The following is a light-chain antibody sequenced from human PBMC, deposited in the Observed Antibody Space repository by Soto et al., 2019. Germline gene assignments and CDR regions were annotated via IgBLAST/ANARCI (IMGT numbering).Light chain of an antibody. CDR2: GAS. Sequence: IVMTQSPATLSVSPGERAALSCRASQSVSSNLAWYQQKPGQAPRLLIYGASARATNIPARFSGSGSGTEFTLTISSLQSEDFAVYYCQQYNDWPLLFGQGTKVEIK. J-gene: IGKJ2*01. CDR3: QQYNDWPLL. CDR1: QSVSSN. V-gene: IGKV3-15*01.